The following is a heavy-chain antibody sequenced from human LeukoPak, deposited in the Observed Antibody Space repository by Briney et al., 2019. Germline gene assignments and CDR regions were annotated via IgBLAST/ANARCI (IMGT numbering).Heavy chain of an antibody. CDR2: VNHSGST. Sequence: GSLRLSCEASGFTFSTYSMNWVRQSPGKGLEWIGEVNHSGSTNYNPSLESRVTISVDTSNNQFSLRLSSVTAADTAVYYCARVGQGCFGLWGRGTLVTVSS. J-gene: IGHJ2*01. V-gene: IGHV4-34*01. CDR3: ARVGQGCFGL. CDR1: GFTFSTYS.